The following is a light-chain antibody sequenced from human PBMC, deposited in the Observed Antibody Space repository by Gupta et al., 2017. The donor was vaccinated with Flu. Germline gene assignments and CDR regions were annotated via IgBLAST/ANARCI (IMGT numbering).Light chain of an antibody. V-gene: IGKV3-15*01. J-gene: IGKJ1*01. CDR3: QQYGDWPPWT. Sequence: EIVMTQSPATLSVSPGERVTLSCRASHTVYSNLAWYQQKPGQAPRLVIYGASTRATGIPTRFSGSGYGTEFTLTISSRQSEDFAVYYCQQYGDWPPWTFGQGTRVEI. CDR2: GAS. CDR1: HTVYSN.